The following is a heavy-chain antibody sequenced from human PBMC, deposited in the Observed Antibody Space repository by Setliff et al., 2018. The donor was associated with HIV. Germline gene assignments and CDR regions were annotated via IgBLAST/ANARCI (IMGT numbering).Heavy chain of an antibody. V-gene: IGHV4-34*01. Sequence: SETLSLTCAVYGGSFSGYSWIWIRQPPGKGLEWIGEINHSGSANYNPSLKSRVTISLDTSRNQFSLKLTSMTAADTSVYYCARHAGRENQLPHTYYYYMDVWGKGATVTVSS. CDR3: ARHAGRENQLPHTYYYYMDV. CDR2: INHSGSA. J-gene: IGHJ6*03. D-gene: IGHD2-2*01. CDR1: GGSFSGYS.